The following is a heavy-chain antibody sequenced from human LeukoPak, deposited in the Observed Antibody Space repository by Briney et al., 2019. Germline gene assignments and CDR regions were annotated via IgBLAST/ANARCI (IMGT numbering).Heavy chain of an antibody. CDR3: AREYTGSDYFDY. CDR1: GFTFSSYG. Sequence: GGSLRLSCAASGFTFSSYGMNWVRQAPGKGLEWVSYIGDTRTTIYYADSVKGRFTISRDIAKNSLYSQMNSLRTEDTAVYYCAREYTGSDYFDYWGQGTLVTVSS. J-gene: IGHJ4*02. D-gene: IGHD5-12*01. CDR2: IGDTRTTI. V-gene: IGHV3-48*03.